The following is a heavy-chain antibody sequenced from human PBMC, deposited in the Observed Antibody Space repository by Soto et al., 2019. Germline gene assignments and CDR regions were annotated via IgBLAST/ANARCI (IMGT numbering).Heavy chain of an antibody. D-gene: IGHD5-18*01. Sequence: EVQLLESGGGLVQSGGSLRLSCAASGFTFRNYAMTWVRQAPGKGLEWVSTIRASGDSTYYADSVKGRITISRDNSKNPVYLHTTSLDAEDTAVYFCAKGGYTSYYDYWGQGILVTVSS. V-gene: IGHV3-23*01. J-gene: IGHJ4*02. CDR1: GFTFRNYA. CDR3: AKGGYTSYYDY. CDR2: IRASGDST.